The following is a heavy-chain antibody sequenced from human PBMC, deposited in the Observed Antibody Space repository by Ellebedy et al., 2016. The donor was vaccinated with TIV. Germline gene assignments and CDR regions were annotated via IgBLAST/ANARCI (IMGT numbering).Heavy chain of an antibody. D-gene: IGHD3-16*01. CDR2: LPPKTDGGTG. J-gene: IGHJ3*01. V-gene: IGHV3-15*01. Sequence: GESLKISXVGSGLTVTNAYMYWVRQAPGKGLEWIGRLPPKTDGGTGDYAAPVRGRFTVSRDESLNTLYLEMNSLKTEDTGIYYCTSHWGFDFWGQGTVVTVSS. CDR1: GLTVTNAY. CDR3: TSHWGFDF.